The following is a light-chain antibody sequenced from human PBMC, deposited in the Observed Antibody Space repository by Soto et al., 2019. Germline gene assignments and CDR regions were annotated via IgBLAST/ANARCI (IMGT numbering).Light chain of an antibody. CDR2: EVN. CDR3: GSYTNTNSRV. CDR1: SSDVGGYDY. Sequence: QSALTQPASVSGSPGQSITISCTGTSSDVGGYDYVSWYQQYPGKGPRLIIYEVNHQPLGVSDRFSGSKSGNTASLTISGLQAEDEADYYCGSYTNTNSRVFGGGTKLTVL. J-gene: IGLJ3*02. V-gene: IGLV2-14*01.